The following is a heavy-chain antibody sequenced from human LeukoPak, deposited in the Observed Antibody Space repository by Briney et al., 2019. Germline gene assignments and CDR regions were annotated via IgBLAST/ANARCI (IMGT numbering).Heavy chain of an antibody. CDR1: GGSISSYY. V-gene: IGHV4-59*12. D-gene: IGHD2-21*02. J-gene: IGHJ6*03. CDR3: ARDADCGGDCYGYYYYYYMDV. CDR2: IYYSGST. Sequence: PSETLSLTCTVSGGSISSYYWSWIRQPPGKGLAWIGYIYYSGSTNYNPSPKSRVTISVDTSKNQFSLKLSSVTAAAPAVFHCARDADCGGDCYGYYYYYYMDVWGKGTTVTISS.